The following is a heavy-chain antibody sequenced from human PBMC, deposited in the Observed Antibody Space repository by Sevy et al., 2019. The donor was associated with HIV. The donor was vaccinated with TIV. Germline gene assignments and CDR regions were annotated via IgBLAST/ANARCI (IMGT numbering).Heavy chain of an antibody. J-gene: IGHJ5*02. D-gene: IGHD4-4*01. Sequence: GGSLRLSCAASGFTFSRYAMSWVRQAPGKGLEWVAFIWHDGSNKYMADSVKGRFTISRDNSKNTLFLQMNSLTVEDTAVYYCARETDNSARWLDPWGQGTLVTVSS. V-gene: IGHV3-33*08. CDR2: IWHDGSNK. CDR1: GFTFSRYA. CDR3: ARETDNSARWLDP.